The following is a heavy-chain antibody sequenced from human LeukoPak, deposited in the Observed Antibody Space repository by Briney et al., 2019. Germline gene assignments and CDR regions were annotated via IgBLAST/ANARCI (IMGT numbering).Heavy chain of an antibody. D-gene: IGHD2-15*01. CDR1: GDSINSNY. CDR3: ARLLAGCPGGRCRAHFDY. J-gene: IGHJ4*02. Sequence: KPSETLSLTCSVSGDSINSNYWSWMRQPPGKGLEWIGYIYYGGSTNYNPSLKSRVSMSVDTSKNQSSLNLSSVTAADTAVYHCARLLAGCPGGRCRAHFDYWGQGTLVTVSS. V-gene: IGHV4-59*01. CDR2: IYYGGST.